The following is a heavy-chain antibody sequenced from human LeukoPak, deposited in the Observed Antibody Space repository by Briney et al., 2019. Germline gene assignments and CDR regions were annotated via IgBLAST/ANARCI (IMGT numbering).Heavy chain of an antibody. J-gene: IGHJ4*02. CDR3: AKGDLWSAPPYAL. CDR2: ISWNSGSI. V-gene: IGHV3-9*01. CDR1: GFTFDDYA. Sequence: PGRSLRLSCAASGFTFDDYAMHWVRQAPGKGLEWVSGISWNSGSIGYADSVKGRFTISRDNAKNSLYLQMNSLRAEDTALYYCAKGDLWSAPPYALGGQGPLVTVSS. D-gene: IGHD3-3*01.